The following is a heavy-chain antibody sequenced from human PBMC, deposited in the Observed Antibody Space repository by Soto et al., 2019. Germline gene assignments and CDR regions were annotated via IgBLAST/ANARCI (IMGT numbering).Heavy chain of an antibody. D-gene: IGHD5-18*01. CDR2: IIPIFGTA. CDR1: GGTFSSYA. J-gene: IGHJ4*02. CDR3: ASDFYGYNPTPLPT. V-gene: IGHV1-69*13. Sequence: SVKVSCKASGGTFSSYAISWVRQAPGQGLEWMGGIIPIFGTANYAQKFQGRVTITADESTSTAYMELSSLRSEDTAVYYCASDFYGYNPTPLPTWGQGTLVTSPQ.